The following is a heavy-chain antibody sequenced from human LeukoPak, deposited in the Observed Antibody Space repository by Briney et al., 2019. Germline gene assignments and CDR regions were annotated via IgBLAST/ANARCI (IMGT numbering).Heavy chain of an antibody. D-gene: IGHD3-10*01. CDR1: GFTFSSYA. Sequence: PGGSLRLSCAASGFTFSSYAMSWVRQAPGKGLEWVSAISGSGGSTYYADSVKGRFTISRDNSKNTLYLQMNSLRAEDTAVYYCAKGGLLWFEELLVGDYWGQGTLVTVSS. J-gene: IGHJ4*02. CDR3: AKGGLLWFEELLVGDY. CDR2: ISGSGGST. V-gene: IGHV3-23*01.